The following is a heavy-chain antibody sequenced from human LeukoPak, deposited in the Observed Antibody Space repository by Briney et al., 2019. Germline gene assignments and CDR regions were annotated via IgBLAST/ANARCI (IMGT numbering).Heavy chain of an antibody. CDR3: AKDPDYAGHYYYYYGMDV. J-gene: IGHJ6*02. CDR2: ISGSGGST. V-gene: IGHV3-23*01. Sequence: GGSLRLSCAASGFTFNSYAMSWVRQAPGKGLEWVSAISGSGGSTYYADSVKGRFTISRDNSKNTLYLQMNSLRAEDTAVYYCAKDPDYAGHYYYYYGMDVWGQGTTVTVSS. D-gene: IGHD4-17*01. CDR1: GFTFNSYA.